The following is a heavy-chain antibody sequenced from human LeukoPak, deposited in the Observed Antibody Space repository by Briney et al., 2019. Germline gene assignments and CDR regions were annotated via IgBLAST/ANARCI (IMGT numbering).Heavy chain of an antibody. CDR3: ARTLAARNWFDP. J-gene: IGHJ5*02. V-gene: IGHV1-46*01. CDR2: INPSGGST. CDR1: GYTFTSYY. D-gene: IGHD6-6*01. Sequence: ASVKVSCKASGYTFTSYYMHWVRHAPGQGLEWMGIINPSGGSTSYAQKFQGRVTMTRDMSTSTVYMELSSLRSEDTAVYYCARTLAARNWFDPWGQGTLVTVSS.